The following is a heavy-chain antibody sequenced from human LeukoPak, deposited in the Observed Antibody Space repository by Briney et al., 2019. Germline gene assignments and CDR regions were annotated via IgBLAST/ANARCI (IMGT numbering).Heavy chain of an antibody. V-gene: IGHV1-69*04. CDR3: ARDSYYDFWSGEIYYYYMDV. Sequence: SVKVSCKASGGTFSSYAISWVRQAPGQGLEWMGRIIPILGIANYAQKLQGRVTMTTDTSTSTAYMELRSLRSDDTAVYYCARDSYYDFWSGEIYYYYMDVWGKGTTVTVSS. CDR1: GGTFSSYA. D-gene: IGHD3-3*01. CDR2: IIPILGIA. J-gene: IGHJ6*03.